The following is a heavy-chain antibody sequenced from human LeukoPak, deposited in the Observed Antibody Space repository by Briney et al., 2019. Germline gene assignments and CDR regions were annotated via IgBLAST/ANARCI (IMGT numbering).Heavy chain of an antibody. V-gene: IGHV3-23*01. J-gene: IGHJ4*02. Sequence: QSGGSLRLSCAASGFTFSSYGMSWVRQAPGKGLEWVSAISTGGGSTYYADSVKGRFTISRDNSKNTLYLQMNSLRAEGTAVYYCARKSRYYDSSGYFYWGQGTLVTVSS. D-gene: IGHD3-22*01. CDR2: ISTGGGST. CDR1: GFTFSSYG. CDR3: ARKSRYYDSSGYFY.